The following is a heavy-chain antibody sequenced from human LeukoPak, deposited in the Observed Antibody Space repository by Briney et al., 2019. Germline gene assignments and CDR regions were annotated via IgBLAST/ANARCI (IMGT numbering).Heavy chain of an antibody. D-gene: IGHD3-3*01. Sequence: GGSLRLSCAASGFTFSSYEMNWVRQAPGKGLEWVSYISSGSTIYYADSVKGRFTISRDNAKNSLYLQMNSLRAEDTAVYYCARVLSDYDFWSGYRPSSSDYWGQGTLVTVSS. J-gene: IGHJ4*02. CDR2: ISSGSTI. V-gene: IGHV3-48*03. CDR1: GFTFSSYE. CDR3: ARVLSDYDFWSGYRPSSSDY.